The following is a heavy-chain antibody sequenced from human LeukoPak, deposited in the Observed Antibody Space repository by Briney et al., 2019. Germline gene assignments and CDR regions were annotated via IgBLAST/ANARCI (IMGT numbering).Heavy chain of an antibody. CDR3: ARVDTYYYDSSGYYSA. CDR1: GGTFSSYA. D-gene: IGHD3-22*01. Sequence: ASVKVSCKASGGTFSSYAISWVRQAPGQGLEWMGGIIPIFGTANYAQKFQGRVTITADESTSTAYMELSSLRSEDTAVYYCARVDTYYYDSSGYYSAWGQGTLVTVSS. J-gene: IGHJ5*02. V-gene: IGHV1-69*13. CDR2: IIPIFGTA.